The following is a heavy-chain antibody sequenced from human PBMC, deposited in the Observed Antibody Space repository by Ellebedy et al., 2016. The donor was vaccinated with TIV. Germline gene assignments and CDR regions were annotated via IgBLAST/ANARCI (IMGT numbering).Heavy chain of an antibody. J-gene: IGHJ2*01. Sequence: GGSLRLSCKASGFAYTTYAMSWLGLAPGKGLEWVSAKSGSGGSTYYADSVRGRFTITRDNSKNTLDLQMDSLRAEDTAVYFCAKGASGWYPRYFDLWGRGTLVTVSS. CDR1: GFAYTTYA. CDR2: KSGSGGST. V-gene: IGHV3-23*01. D-gene: IGHD6-19*01. CDR3: AKGASGWYPRYFDL.